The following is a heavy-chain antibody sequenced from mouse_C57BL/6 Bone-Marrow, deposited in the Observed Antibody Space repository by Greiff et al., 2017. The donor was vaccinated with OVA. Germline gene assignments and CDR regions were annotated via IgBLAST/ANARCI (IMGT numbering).Heavy chain of an antibody. CDR3: ARSNYGSRIAMDY. CDR2: IYPGDGDT. V-gene: IGHV1-82*01. Sequence: VHLVESGPELVKPGASVKISCKASGYAFSSSWMNWVKQRPGKGLEWIGRIYPGDGDTNYNGKFKGKATLTADKSSSTAYMQLSSLTSEDSAVYFGARSNYGSRIAMDYWGQGTSVTVSS. J-gene: IGHJ4*01. CDR1: GYAFSSSW. D-gene: IGHD1-1*01.